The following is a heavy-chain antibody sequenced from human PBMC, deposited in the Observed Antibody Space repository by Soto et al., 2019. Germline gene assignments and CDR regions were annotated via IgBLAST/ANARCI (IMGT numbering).Heavy chain of an antibody. CDR1: EFTFSTYA. CDR2: ISGSGGGT. CDR3: AKPHRDVYSTAFFYH. V-gene: IGHV3-23*01. J-gene: IGHJ4*02. D-gene: IGHD4-4*01. Sequence: EVQVLESGGGLVQPGGFLRLSCAASEFTFSTYAMSWVRQAPGKGLEWVSGISGSGGGTYYADSVKGRFTISRDNSKNTVYLQMNSLRAEDTAVYYCAKPHRDVYSTAFFYHWGQGTLVTVSS.